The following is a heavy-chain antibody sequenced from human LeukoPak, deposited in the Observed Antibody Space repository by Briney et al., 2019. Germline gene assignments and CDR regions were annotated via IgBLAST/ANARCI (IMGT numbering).Heavy chain of an antibody. J-gene: IGHJ4*02. CDR1: GYSISSGYY. Sequence: SETLSLTCTVSGYSISSGYYWGWIRQPPGKGLEWIGSIYRSGSTYYNPSLKSRVTISVDTSKNQFSLKLSSVTAADTAVYYCARGWDCGGDCYYYWGQGTLVTVSS. V-gene: IGHV4-38-2*02. CDR2: IYRSGST. D-gene: IGHD2-21*02. CDR3: ARGWDCGGDCYYY.